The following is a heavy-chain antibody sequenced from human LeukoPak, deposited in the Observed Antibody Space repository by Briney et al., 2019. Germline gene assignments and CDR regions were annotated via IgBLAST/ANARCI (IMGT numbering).Heavy chain of an antibody. V-gene: IGHV3-30*18. CDR3: AKDSTVVPFDY. J-gene: IGHJ4*02. CDR1: GFTFSRYW. CDR2: ISYDGSNK. D-gene: IGHD4-23*01. Sequence: GGSLRLSCAASGFTFSRYWMSWMRQAPGKGLEWVAVISYDGSNKYYADSVKGRFTISRDNSKNTLYLQMNSLRAEDTAVYYCAKDSTVVPFDYWGQGTLVTVSS.